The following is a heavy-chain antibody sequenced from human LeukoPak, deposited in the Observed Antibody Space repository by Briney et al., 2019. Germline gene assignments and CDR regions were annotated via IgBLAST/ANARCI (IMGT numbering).Heavy chain of an antibody. V-gene: IGHV3-30*02. J-gene: IGHJ3*02. CDR2: IRYDGSNK. Sequence: PGGSLRLSCAASGFTFSSYGMQWVRQAPGKGLEWVAFIRYDGSNKYYADSVKGRFTISRDNSKNTLYLQMNSLRAEDTAVYYCAKDSPPVGYSDSSGYPGAFDIWGQGTMVTVSS. CDR1: GFTFSSYG. D-gene: IGHD3-22*01. CDR3: AKDSPPVGYSDSSGYPGAFDI.